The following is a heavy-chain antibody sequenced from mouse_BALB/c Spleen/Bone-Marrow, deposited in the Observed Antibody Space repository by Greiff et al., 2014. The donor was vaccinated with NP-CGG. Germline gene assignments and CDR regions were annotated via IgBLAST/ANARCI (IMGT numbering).Heavy chain of an antibody. CDR1: GFTIKGTY. Sequence: EVQLQQSGAELVKPGASVKLSCTASGFTIKGTYMHWVKQRPEQGLEWIGRIDPGNGNTKYNQKFQGKATITADTSSNTAYLQLSSLTSEDSAVYYCANYYCGSSLFAYWGQGTLVTVSA. V-gene: IGHV14-3*02. D-gene: IGHD1-1*01. CDR2: IDPGNGNT. CDR3: ANYYCGSSLFAY. J-gene: IGHJ3*01.